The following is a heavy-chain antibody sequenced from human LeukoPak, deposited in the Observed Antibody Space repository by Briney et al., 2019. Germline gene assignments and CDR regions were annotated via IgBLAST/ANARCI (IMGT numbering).Heavy chain of an antibody. CDR3: ISGGGTADY. D-gene: IGHD1-1*01. CDR1: GFTFSSYA. Sequence: GGSLRLSCAASGFTFSSYAMHWVRQAPGKGLEWVGLTKIKTDDGTPDYAALVKGRFTISRDDSKNTVYLEMNSLETEDTAVYYCISGGGTADYWGQGTLVSVSS. J-gene: IGHJ4*02. CDR2: TKIKTDDGTP. V-gene: IGHV3-15*01.